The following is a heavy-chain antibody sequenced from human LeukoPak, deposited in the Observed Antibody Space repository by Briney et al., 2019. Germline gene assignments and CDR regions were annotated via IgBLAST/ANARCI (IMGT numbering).Heavy chain of an antibody. CDR2: ISGSGSRT. J-gene: IGHJ4*02. CDR3: ASRPRADIGPLDF. D-gene: IGHD1-14*01. Sequence: GGSLRRSCAASGFTLCAYAMTWVPQAPGQAGEWVSSISGSGSRTYYTESVKGRFTISRDNSKNTLYLQMNSLRADETAIYYCASRPRADIGPLDFWGQGTLVTVSS. V-gene: IGHV3-23*01. CDR1: GFTLCAYA.